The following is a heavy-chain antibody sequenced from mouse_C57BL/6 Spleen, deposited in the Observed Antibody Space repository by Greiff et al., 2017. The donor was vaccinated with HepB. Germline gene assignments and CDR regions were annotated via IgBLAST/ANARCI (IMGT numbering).Heavy chain of an antibody. D-gene: IGHD1-1*01. CDR1: GYTFTDYE. CDR3: TREPPYYYGSSWGFAY. Sequence: ESGAELVRPGASVTLSCKASGYTFTDYEMHWVKQTPVHGLEWIGAIDPETGGTAYNQKFKGKAILTADKSSSTAYMELRSLTSEDSAVYYCTREPPYYYGSSWGFAYWGQGTLVTVSA. V-gene: IGHV1-15*01. J-gene: IGHJ3*01. CDR2: IDPETGGT.